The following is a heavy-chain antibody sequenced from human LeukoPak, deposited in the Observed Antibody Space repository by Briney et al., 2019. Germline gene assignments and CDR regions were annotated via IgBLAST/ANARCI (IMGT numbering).Heavy chain of an antibody. CDR3: SREAGSGYYPFYDF. V-gene: IGHV1-8*02. Sequence: ASVKASSKPSGNTLTSNKITWGRQPPGQGLEGRGWMNPKSGNTDYAQKFQGRLTMTRDTSTNTAYMELSSLRSDDMGVYYRSREAGSGYYPFYDFWGQGTLVTVSS. CDR2: MNPKSGNT. J-gene: IGHJ4*02. D-gene: IGHD3-22*01. CDR1: GNTLTSNK.